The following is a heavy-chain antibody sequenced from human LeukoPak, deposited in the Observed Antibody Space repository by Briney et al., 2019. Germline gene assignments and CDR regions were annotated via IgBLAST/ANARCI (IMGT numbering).Heavy chain of an antibody. CDR2: IYYSGST. Sequence: SETLSLTCTVSGRSISSHYWIWIRQPPGKGLEWTGYIYYSGSTTYNPSLKSRVTISVDTSKNQFSLKLSSVTAADTAVYYCARGLRYCSSTSCSPRSLKTYYFDYWGQGTLVTVSS. J-gene: IGHJ4*02. D-gene: IGHD2-2*01. V-gene: IGHV4-59*11. CDR1: GRSISSHY. CDR3: ARGLRYCSSTSCSPRSLKTYYFDY.